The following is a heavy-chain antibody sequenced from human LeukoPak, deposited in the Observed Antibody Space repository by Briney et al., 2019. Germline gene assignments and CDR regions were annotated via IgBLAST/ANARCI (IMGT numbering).Heavy chain of an antibody. CDR1: GGTFISYA. CDR2: IIPIFGTA. J-gene: IGHJ3*02. CDR3: ARLGFMVTESVVTAAEVPI. V-gene: IGHV1-69*05. D-gene: IGHD2-21*02. Sequence: SVKVSCKASGGTFISYAISSVRQAPGQGLEWMGGIIPIFGTANYSQKFPGRVTITTDESTSTAYMELSSLRSQDRGVYYCARLGFMVTESVVTAAEVPIWGQGTMVTVSS.